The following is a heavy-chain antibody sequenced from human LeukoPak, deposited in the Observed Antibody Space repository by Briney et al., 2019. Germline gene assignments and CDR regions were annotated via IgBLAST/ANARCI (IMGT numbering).Heavy chain of an antibody. D-gene: IGHD5-18*01. J-gene: IGHJ4*02. CDR3: ARTPQELWFIDY. V-gene: IGHV4-39*01. CDR2: IYYSGST. Sequence: PSETLSLTCTGSGGSISSSSYYWGWIRQPPGKGLEWIGSIYYSGSTYYNPSLKSRVTISVDTSKNQFSLKLSSVTAADTAVYYCARTPQELWFIDYWGQGTLVTVSS. CDR1: GGSISSSSYY.